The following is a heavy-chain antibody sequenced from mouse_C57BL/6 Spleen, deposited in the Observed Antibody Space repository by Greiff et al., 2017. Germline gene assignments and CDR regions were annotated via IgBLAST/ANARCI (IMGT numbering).Heavy chain of an antibody. J-gene: IGHJ2*01. CDR3: ARGYYGSSLYYFDY. CDR1: GFTFSDYG. D-gene: IGHD1-1*01. V-gene: IGHV5-17*01. CDR2: ISSGSSTI. Sequence: EVKLMESGGGLVQPGGSLKLSCAASGFTFSDYGMHWVRQAPEKGLEWVAYISSGSSTIYYADTVEGRFTISRDNATNTLFLQMTSLRSEDTAMYYCARGYYGSSLYYFDYWGQGTTLTVSS.